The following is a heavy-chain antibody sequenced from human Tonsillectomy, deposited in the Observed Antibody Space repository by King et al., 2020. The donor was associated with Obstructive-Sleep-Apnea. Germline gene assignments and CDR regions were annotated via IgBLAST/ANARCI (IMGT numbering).Heavy chain of an antibody. V-gene: IGHV3-23*01. CDR2: ISGGGGST. J-gene: IGHJ4*02. CDR1: GFMFSSYA. D-gene: IGHD3-16*01. CDR3: AKDFAGGIIDS. Sequence: GGLVQPGGSLILSCAASGFMFSSYAMNWVRQTPGKGLEWVSGISGGGGSTNYADSVKGRFTISRDNSNNTLYLQMNSLRAGDTAIYYCAKDFAGGIIDSWGQGTLVTVSS.